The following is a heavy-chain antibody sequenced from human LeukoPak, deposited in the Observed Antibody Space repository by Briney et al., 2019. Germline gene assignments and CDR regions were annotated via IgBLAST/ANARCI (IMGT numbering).Heavy chain of an antibody. CDR1: GFTSSNYA. CDR2: ISNSGGST. J-gene: IGHJ5*02. Sequence: GGSLRLSCAASGFTSSNYALSWVRQAPGKGLEWVSGISNSGGSTYYADSVKGRFTISRDNSKNTLYLQMNSLRADDTAVYYCAKGDGYNYDNWFDPWGQGTLVTVSP. V-gene: IGHV3-23*01. CDR3: AKGDGYNYDNWFDP. D-gene: IGHD5-24*01.